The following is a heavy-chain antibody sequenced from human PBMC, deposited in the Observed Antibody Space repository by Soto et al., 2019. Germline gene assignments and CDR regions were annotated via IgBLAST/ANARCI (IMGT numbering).Heavy chain of an antibody. CDR1: GFTFGDYA. CDR2: IRSKAYGGTT. CDR3: TRVSLHIVVVPAAIPSDY. D-gene: IGHD2-2*01. Sequence: GGSLRLSCTASGFTFGDYAMSWFRQAPGKGLEWVGFIRSKAYGGTTEYAASVKGRFTISRDDSKSIAYLQMNSLKTEDTAVYYCTRVSLHIVVVPAAIPSDYWGQGTLVTVSS. J-gene: IGHJ4*02. V-gene: IGHV3-49*03.